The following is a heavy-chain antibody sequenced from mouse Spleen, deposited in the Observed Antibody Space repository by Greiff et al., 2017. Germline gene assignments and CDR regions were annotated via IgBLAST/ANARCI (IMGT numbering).Heavy chain of an antibody. V-gene: IGHV1-18*01. CDR2: INPNNGGT. J-gene: IGHJ2*01. D-gene: IGHD1-1*01. CDR1: GYTFTDYN. CDR3: ARSYYGSSSFDY. Sequence: EVQLVESGPELVKPGASVKIPCKASGYTFTDYNMDWVKQSHGKSLEWIGDINPNNGGTIYNQKFKGKATLTVDKSSSTAYMELRSLTSEDTAVYYCARSYYGSSSFDYWGQGTTLTVSS.